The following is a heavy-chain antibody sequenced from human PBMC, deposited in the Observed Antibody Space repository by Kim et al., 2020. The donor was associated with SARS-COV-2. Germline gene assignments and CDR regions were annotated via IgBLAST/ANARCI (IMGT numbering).Heavy chain of an antibody. J-gene: IGHJ4*02. Sequence: NYHPSIKSRVTISVDTSKNQFSLKLSSVTAADTAVYYCASTIDTEYYFDYWGQGTLVTVSS. D-gene: IGHD3-10*01. V-gene: IGHV4-59*01. CDR3: ASTIDTEYYFDY.